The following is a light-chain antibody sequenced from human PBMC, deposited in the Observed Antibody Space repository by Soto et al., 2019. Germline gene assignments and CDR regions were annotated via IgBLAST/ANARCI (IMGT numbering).Light chain of an antibody. Sequence: QSALTQPASVSGSPGQSITISCTGTTSDVGSYDLVSWYQQHPGKAPKIMIYEVSKRPSGESNRFSGSKSGNTASLTISGLQADDEAAYYCCSYAGGRSPYVFGTGTKLTVL. CDR1: TSDVGSYDL. J-gene: IGLJ1*01. CDR2: EVS. V-gene: IGLV2-23*02. CDR3: CSYAGGRSPYV.